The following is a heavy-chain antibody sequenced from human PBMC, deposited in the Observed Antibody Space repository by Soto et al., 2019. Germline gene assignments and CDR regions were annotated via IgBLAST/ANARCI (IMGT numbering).Heavy chain of an antibody. Sequence: EVQLLESGGGLVQPGGSLRLSCAASGFTFSSYAMSWVRQAPGKGLEWVSAISGSGGSTYYADSVKGRFTISRDNSKNTRYLQMNSLRAEDTAVYYCAKSIPARLSSGGGGVDYWGQGTLVTVSS. CDR1: GFTFSSYA. J-gene: IGHJ4*02. V-gene: IGHV3-23*01. CDR2: ISGSGGST. D-gene: IGHD6-19*01. CDR3: AKSIPARLSSGGGGVDY.